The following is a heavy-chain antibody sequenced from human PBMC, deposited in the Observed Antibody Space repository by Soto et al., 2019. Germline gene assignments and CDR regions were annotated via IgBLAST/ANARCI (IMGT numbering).Heavy chain of an antibody. CDR3: ARVYRWDYDYIWGRDIFDY. CDR2: ISAYNGNT. V-gene: IGHV1-18*01. D-gene: IGHD3-16*01. CDR1: GYTFTSYG. J-gene: IGHJ4*02. Sequence: ASVKVSCKASGYTFTSYGISWVRQAPGQGLEWMGWISAYNGNTNYAQKLQGRVTMTTDTSTSTAYMELRSLRSDDTAVYYCARVYRWDYDYIWGRDIFDYWGQGTLVTVSS.